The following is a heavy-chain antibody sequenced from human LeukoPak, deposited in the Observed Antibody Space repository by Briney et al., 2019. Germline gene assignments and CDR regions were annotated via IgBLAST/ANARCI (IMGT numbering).Heavy chain of an antibody. CDR3: ARDKAHFTY. V-gene: IGHV4-59*01. D-gene: IGHD3-3*02. J-gene: IGHJ4*02. CDR2: IYYSGST. CDR1: GGSISSYY. Sequence: SETLSLTCTVSGGSISSYYRSWIRQPPGKGLEWIGYIYYSGSTNYNPSLKSRVTISVDTSKNQFSLKLSSVTAADTAVYYCARDKAHFTYWGQGTLVTVSS.